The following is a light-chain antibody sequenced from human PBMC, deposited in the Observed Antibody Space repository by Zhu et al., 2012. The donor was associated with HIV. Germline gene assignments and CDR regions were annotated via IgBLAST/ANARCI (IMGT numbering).Light chain of an antibody. J-gene: IGKJ2*01. CDR1: QSISRD. V-gene: IGKV3-11*01. CDR3: QQRHDWPRT. CDR2: DAS. Sequence: EVVLTQSPATLSLSPGERATLSCRASQSISRDLAWYQQKPGQPPRLLMYDASNRAAGIPDKFSGGGSGTDFTLTINNAEPEDFVLYYCQQRHDWPRTFGLGDQAGDQT.